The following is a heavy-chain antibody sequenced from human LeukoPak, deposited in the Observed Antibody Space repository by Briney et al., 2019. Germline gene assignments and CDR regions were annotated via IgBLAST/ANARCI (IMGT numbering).Heavy chain of an antibody. Sequence: GGSLRLSCAASGFSFGSNVMHWVRQAPGKGLEWVAQISHDGNDKYYADSVKSRFTISRDNSKNTLFLQLDSLRAEDTAVYFCAKVGIGYYYPFDYWGQGTLVTVSS. V-gene: IGHV3-30*18. D-gene: IGHD3-22*01. J-gene: IGHJ4*02. CDR1: GFSFGSNV. CDR3: AKVGIGYYYPFDY. CDR2: ISHDGNDK.